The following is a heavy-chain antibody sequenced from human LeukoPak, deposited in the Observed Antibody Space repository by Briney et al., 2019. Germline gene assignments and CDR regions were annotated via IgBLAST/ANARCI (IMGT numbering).Heavy chain of an antibody. D-gene: IGHD3-10*01. J-gene: IGHJ4*02. CDR1: GGSISSSSYY. V-gene: IGHV4-39*07. CDR2: IYYSGST. CDR3: ARGAMVRGVIPRD. Sequence: SETLSLTCTVSGGSISSSSYYWGWIRQPPGKGLEWIGSIYYSGSTYYNPSLKSRVTISVDTSKNQFSLKLSSVTAADTAVYYCARGAMVRGVIPRDWGQGTLVTVSS.